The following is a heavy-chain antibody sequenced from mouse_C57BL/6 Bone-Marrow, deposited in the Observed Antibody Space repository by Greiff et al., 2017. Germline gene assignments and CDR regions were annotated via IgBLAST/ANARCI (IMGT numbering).Heavy chain of an antibody. V-gene: IGHV1-81*01. CDR2: IYPRGGNT. Sequence: QVQLQQPGAELARPGASVKLSCKASGYTFTSYGISWVKQRTGQGLEWIGEIYPRGGNTYYNEKFKGKATLTADKSSSTAYMELRSLTSEDSAVYFCLGTTHWGQGTTLTVSS. D-gene: IGHD3-3*01. CDR3: LGTTH. J-gene: IGHJ2*01. CDR1: GYTFTSYG.